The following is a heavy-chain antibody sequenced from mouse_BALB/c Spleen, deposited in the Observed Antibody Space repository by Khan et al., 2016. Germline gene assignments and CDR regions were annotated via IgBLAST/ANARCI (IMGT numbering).Heavy chain of an antibody. CDR1: GYTFTSYW. Sequence: QVQLQQSGAELAKPGASVKMSCKASGYTFTSYWMHWVKQRPGQGLEWIGYINPSTGYTEYNQKFKDKATLTADKSSSTAYMQLSSLTSEDSAVYYCASYGSSYYVDYWGQGTTLTVSS. D-gene: IGHD1-1*01. CDR2: INPSTGYT. CDR3: ASYGSSYYVDY. J-gene: IGHJ2*01. V-gene: IGHV1-7*01.